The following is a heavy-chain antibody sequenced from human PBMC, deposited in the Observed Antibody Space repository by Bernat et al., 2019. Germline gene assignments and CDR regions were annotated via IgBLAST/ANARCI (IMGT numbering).Heavy chain of an antibody. V-gene: IGHV1-18*01. CDR1: GYSFTSYG. Sequence: QIQLVQSGAEVKKPGASVKVSCKASGYSFTSYGISWVRQAPGQGLEWMGWISGHSGNTHYAQKLQGRVIMTTDTSTSTTYMELRSLTSDDTAIYSCARDREFCSGGSCFHQDYWGQGTLVTVSS. J-gene: IGHJ4*02. CDR3: ARDREFCSGGSCFHQDY. CDR2: ISGHSGNT. D-gene: IGHD2-15*01.